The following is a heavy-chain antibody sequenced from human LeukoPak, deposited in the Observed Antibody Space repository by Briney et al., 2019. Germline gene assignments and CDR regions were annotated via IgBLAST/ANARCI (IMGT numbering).Heavy chain of an antibody. J-gene: IGHJ6*02. D-gene: IGHD2-15*01. CDR3: AKSTLNRGSGYYYPWGMDV. CDR1: GFTFSSYA. V-gene: IGHV3-23*01. Sequence: GGSLRLSCAASGFTFSSYAMSWVRQAPGKGLEWVSAISGSGGSTYYADSVKGRFTISRDNSKNTLYLQMNSLRAEDTAVYYCAKSTLNRGSGYYYPWGMDVWGQGTTVTVSS. CDR2: ISGSGGST.